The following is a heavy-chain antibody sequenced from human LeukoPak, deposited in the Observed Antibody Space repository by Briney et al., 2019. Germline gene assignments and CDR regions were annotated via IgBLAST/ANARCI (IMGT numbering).Heavy chain of an antibody. V-gene: IGHV1-69*05. Sequence: GASVKVSCKASGGTFSSYAISWVRQAPGQGLEWMGRIIPIFGTANYAQKFQGRVTITTDESTSTAYMELSSRRSEDTAVYYCASMYSSGWSNFDYWGQGTLVTVSS. CDR3: ASMYSSGWSNFDY. CDR1: GGTFSSYA. J-gene: IGHJ4*02. D-gene: IGHD6-19*01. CDR2: IIPIFGTA.